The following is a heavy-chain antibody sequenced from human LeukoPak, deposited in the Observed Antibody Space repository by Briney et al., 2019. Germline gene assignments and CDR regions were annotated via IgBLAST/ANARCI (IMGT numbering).Heavy chain of an antibody. D-gene: IGHD6-13*01. V-gene: IGHV1-18*01. CDR3: ARPLTRAAVYYGMDV. J-gene: IGHJ6*02. CDR2: ISAYNGNT. CDR1: GYTFTSYG. Sequence: ASVKVSCKASGYTFTSYGISWVRQAPGQGLEWMGWISAYNGNTNYAQKLQGRVTITRDTSASTAYMELSSLRSEDTAVYYCARPLTRAAVYYGMDVWGQGTTVTVSS.